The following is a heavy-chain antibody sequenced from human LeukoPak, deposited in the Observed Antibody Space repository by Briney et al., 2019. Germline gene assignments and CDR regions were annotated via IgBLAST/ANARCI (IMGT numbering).Heavy chain of an antibody. CDR3: ARGGYSYGQDY. D-gene: IGHD5-18*01. CDR1: GGSISSYY. J-gene: IGHJ4*02. Sequence: SETLSLTCTVSGGSISSYYWSWIRQPPGKGLEWIGYIYYSGSTNYNPSLKSRVTISVDTSKNQFSLKLSSVTAADTAVYYCARGGYSYGQDYWGQGTLVTVSS. CDR2: IYYSGST. V-gene: IGHV4-59*12.